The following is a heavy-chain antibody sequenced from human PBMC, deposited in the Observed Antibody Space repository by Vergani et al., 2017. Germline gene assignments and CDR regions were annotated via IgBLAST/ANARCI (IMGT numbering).Heavy chain of an antibody. D-gene: IGHD3-22*01. J-gene: IGHJ3*02. Sequence: QVQLVQSGAEVKKPGASVKVSCKASGYTFTSYYMHWVRQAPGQGLEWMGIINPSGGSTSYAQKFQGRVSMTRDMSTSTVYMELSSLRSEDTAVYYCARDRVSGWGAFDIWGQGTMVTVSS. CDR1: GYTFTSYY. CDR3: ARDRVSGWGAFDI. V-gene: IGHV1-46*01. CDR2: INPSGGST.